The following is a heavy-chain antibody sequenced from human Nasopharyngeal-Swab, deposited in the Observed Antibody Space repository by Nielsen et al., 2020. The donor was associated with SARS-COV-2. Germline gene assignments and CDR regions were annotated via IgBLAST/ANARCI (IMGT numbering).Heavy chain of an antibody. V-gene: IGHV4-34*01. Sequence: SQTLSLTCAVYGGSFSGYYWSWIRQPPGKGLEWIGEINHSGSTNYNPSLKSRVTISVDTSKNQFSPKLSSVTAADTAVYYCARDESWRYYYGMDVWGQGTTVTVSS. J-gene: IGHJ6*02. CDR3: ARDESWRYYYGMDV. CDR2: INHSGST. D-gene: IGHD1-1*01. CDR1: GGSFSGYY.